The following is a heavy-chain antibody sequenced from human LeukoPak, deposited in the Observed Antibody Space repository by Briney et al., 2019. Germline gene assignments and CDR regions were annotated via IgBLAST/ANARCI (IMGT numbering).Heavy chain of an antibody. J-gene: IGHJ4*02. CDR1: GGSFSNYY. Sequence: PSETLSLTCAVYGGSFSNYYWSWIRQPPGKGLEWIGEINHSGSTKYNPSLKSRVTISIDTSKNQFSLKLSSVTAADTAVYYCARTPRRGYCSGGSCYPFDYWGQGTLVTVSS. D-gene: IGHD2-15*01. V-gene: IGHV4-34*01. CDR3: ARTPRRGYCSGGSCYPFDY. CDR2: INHSGST.